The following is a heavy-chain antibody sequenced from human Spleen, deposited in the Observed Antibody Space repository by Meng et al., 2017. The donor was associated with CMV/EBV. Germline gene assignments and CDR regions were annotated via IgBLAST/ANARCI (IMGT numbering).Heavy chain of an antibody. V-gene: IGHV4-4*02. CDR2: IYHSGST. CDR3: ARAESPYYYGMDV. J-gene: IGHJ6*02. Sequence: VSGVSISSSNWWSWVRQPPGKGLEWIGEIYHSGSTNYNPSLKSRVTISVDKSKNQFSLKLSSVTAADTAVYYCARAESPYYYGMDVWGQGTTVTVSS. CDR1: GVSISSSNW.